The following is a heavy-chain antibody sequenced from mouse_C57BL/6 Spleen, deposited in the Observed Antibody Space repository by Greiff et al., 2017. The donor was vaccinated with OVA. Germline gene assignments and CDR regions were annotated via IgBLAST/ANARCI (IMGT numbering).Heavy chain of an antibody. CDR2: IDPSDSET. Sequence: QVQLQQPGAELVRPGSSVKLSCKASGYTFTSYWMHWVKQRPIQGLEWIGNIDPSDSETHYNQKFKDKATLTVDKSSSTAYMQLSSLTSEDSAVYYCASSYEYGGAWFAYWGQGTLVTVSA. CDR1: GYTFTSYW. J-gene: IGHJ3*01. V-gene: IGHV1-52*01. D-gene: IGHD2-4*01. CDR3: ASSYEYGGAWFAY.